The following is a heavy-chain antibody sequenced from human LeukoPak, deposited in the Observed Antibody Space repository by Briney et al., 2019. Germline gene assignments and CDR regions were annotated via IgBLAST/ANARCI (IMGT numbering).Heavy chain of an antibody. D-gene: IGHD5/OR15-5a*01. V-gene: IGHV1-2*07. CDR1: GYHFTGYH. CDR3: AGLGSTVKGRIDP. CDR2: ISTESGDA. J-gene: IGHJ5*02. Sequence: ASVTVPYKASGYHFTGYHVHWVRQAPRQGLEWMGRISTESGDADIAHKFQGRVTMTRDTSIITAYMELSWLTSDDSAVYYCAGLGSTVKGRIDPWGQGTSVTVSS.